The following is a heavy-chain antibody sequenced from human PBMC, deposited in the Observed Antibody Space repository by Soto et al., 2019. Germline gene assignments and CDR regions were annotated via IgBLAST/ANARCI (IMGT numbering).Heavy chain of an antibody. V-gene: IGHV1-69*13. CDR1: GGTFSSYA. CDR3: ARVHGVDCSSTSCTIYYYYGMDV. D-gene: IGHD2-2*01. CDR2: IIPIFGTA. Sequence: SVKVSCKASGGTFSSYAISWVRQAPGQGLEWMGGIIPIFGTANYAQKFQGRVTITADESTSTAYMELSSLRSEDTAVYYCARVHGVDCSSTSCTIYYYYGMDVWGQGTTVTVSS. J-gene: IGHJ6*02.